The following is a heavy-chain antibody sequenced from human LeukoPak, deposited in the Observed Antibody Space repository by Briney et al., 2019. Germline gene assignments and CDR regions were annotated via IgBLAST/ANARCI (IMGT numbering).Heavy chain of an antibody. D-gene: IGHD6-13*01. Sequence: GGSPRLSCAASGFTFSGYWMRWVRQAPGKGLVWVARIHNEGSSTTYADSVKGRFTISRDNAKNTLYLQMNSLRAEDTAVYYCARGRYGSSYYHIDYWGQGTLVTVSS. V-gene: IGHV3-74*01. CDR1: GFTFSGYW. J-gene: IGHJ4*02. CDR2: IHNEGSST. CDR3: ARGRYGSSYYHIDY.